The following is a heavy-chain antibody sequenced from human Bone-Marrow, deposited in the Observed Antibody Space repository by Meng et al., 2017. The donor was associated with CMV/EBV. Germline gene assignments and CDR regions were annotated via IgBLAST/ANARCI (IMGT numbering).Heavy chain of an antibody. CDR2: INRDGSIT. V-gene: IGHV3-74*01. CDR3: ARGSKYYYDTTGYYAFDI. J-gene: IGHJ3*02. CDR1: GFTFGSNW. Sequence: GESLKISCAASGFTFGSNWMHWVRQAPGKGLVWVSRINRDGSITGYADSVKGRFTFSRDNAKNTLYLQMNSLRAEDTAVYFCARGSKYYYDTTGYYAFDIWGQGTMVTVSS. D-gene: IGHD3-22*01.